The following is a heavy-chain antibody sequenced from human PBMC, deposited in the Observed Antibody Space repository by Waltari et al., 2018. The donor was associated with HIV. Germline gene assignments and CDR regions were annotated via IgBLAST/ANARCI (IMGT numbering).Heavy chain of an antibody. Sequence: QVQLQESGPRLVKPPGTLSLICSVSGGSTGDYYWSWIRQSPGKEMEWIGHVFIIGSTNYNPSLKSRLTISIDRSRSQISLKLASVTAADTGFYYCARSRSGSYGYFDSWGQGALVTVSS. D-gene: IGHD1-26*01. CDR1: GGSTGDYY. CDR2: VFIIGST. J-gene: IGHJ4*02. V-gene: IGHV4-4*08. CDR3: ARSRSGSYGYFDS.